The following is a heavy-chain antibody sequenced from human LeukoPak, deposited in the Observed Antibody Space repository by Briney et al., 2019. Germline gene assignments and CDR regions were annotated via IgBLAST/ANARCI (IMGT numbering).Heavy chain of an antibody. CDR3: ASGYYYDSSGYLFDY. CDR1: GGTFSSYA. V-gene: IGHV1-69*05. CDR2: IIPIFGTA. J-gene: IGHJ4*02. D-gene: IGHD3-22*01. Sequence: ASVKVSCKASGGTFSSYAISWVRQAPGQGLEWMGGIIPIFGTANYAQKFQGRVTITTDESTSTAYMELSSLRSEDTAVYYCASGYYYDSSGYLFDYWGQGTLVTVSS.